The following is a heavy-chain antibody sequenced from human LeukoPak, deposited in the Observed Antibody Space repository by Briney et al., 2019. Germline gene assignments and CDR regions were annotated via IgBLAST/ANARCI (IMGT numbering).Heavy chain of an antibody. CDR2: IKTDGSQK. CDR1: GFTFRSYW. D-gene: IGHD3-3*01. CDR3: ARGLLEWLRLETYYFDY. V-gene: IGHV3-7*01. Sequence: PGGSLRLSCAASGFTFRSYWMTWLRQTPGKGLEWVANIKTDGSQKYYVDSVKGRFNISRDNAKNSLYLQMNSLRVHDTATYYCARGLLEWLRLETYYFDYWGQGSQVTVSS. J-gene: IGHJ4*02.